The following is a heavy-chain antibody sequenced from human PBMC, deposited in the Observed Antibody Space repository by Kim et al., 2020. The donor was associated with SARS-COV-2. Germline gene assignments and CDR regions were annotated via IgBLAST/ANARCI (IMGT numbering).Heavy chain of an antibody. J-gene: IGHJ6*02. CDR3: AREWVATGIVDF. CDR2: IYYSGNT. Sequence: SETLSLTCNVSGGSVSTGGLYWTWIRQHPGKGLEWMGSIYYSGNTFHNPSLKSRTVMSVDTSQNQFSLKVKSVTAADTAVYYCAREWVATGIVDFWG. CDR1: GGSVSTGGLY. V-gene: IGHV4-31*03. D-gene: IGHD5-12*01.